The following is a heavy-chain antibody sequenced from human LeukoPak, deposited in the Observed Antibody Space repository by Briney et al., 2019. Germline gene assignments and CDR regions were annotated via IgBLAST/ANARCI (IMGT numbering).Heavy chain of an antibody. CDR1: GGTFSSYA. Sequence: GASVKVSCRASGGTFSSYAISWVRQAPGQGLEWMGRIIPILGIANYAQKFQGRVTITADKSTSTAYMELSSLRSEDTAVYYCARSPHGYNKHFDYWGQGTVVTVSS. J-gene: IGHJ4*02. D-gene: IGHD5-24*01. CDR2: IIPILGIA. V-gene: IGHV1-69*04. CDR3: ARSPHGYNKHFDY.